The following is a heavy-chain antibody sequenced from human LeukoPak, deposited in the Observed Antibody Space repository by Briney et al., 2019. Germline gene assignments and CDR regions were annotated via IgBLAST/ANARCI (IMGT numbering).Heavy chain of an antibody. CDR1: GYTLTELS. CDR2: FDPEDGET. Sequence: ASVKVSCKVSGYTLTELSMHWVRQAPGKGLEWMGGFDPEDGETIYAQKFQGRVTITRDTSASTAYMELSSLRSEDTAVYYCARVRSWLTMIDAFDIWGQGTMVTVSS. J-gene: IGHJ3*02. CDR3: ARVRSWLTMIDAFDI. D-gene: IGHD3-22*01. V-gene: IGHV1-24*01.